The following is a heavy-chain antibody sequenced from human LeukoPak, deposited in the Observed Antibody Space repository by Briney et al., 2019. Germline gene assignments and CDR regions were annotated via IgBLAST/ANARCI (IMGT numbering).Heavy chain of an antibody. J-gene: IGHJ6*03. CDR3: ARGPLAPDIVVVPAARPGYMDV. Sequence: SVKVSCKAPGGTFSSYAISWVRQAPGQGLEWMGGIIPIFGTANYAQKFQGRVTITTDESTSTAYMELSSLRSEDTAVYYCARGPLAPDIVVVPAARPGYMDVWGKGTTVTVSS. D-gene: IGHD2-2*01. CDR2: IIPIFGTA. CDR1: GGTFSSYA. V-gene: IGHV1-69*05.